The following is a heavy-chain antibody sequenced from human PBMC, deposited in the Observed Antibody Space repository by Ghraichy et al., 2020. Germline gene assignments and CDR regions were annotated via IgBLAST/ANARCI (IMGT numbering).Heavy chain of an antibody. J-gene: IGHJ6*02. CDR3: AVLPEWSDVFDV. V-gene: IGHV3-74*03. D-gene: IGHD3-3*01. Sequence: GGSLRLSCAASGLSFSKYWMHWVRQPPGKGLEWVSRINRDGSGSTYADSEKGRFTISRDNAKNTLYLEMNTLRAEDTAVYYCAVLPEWSDVFDVWGQGATVTVSS. CDR1: GLSFSKYW. CDR2: INRDGSGS.